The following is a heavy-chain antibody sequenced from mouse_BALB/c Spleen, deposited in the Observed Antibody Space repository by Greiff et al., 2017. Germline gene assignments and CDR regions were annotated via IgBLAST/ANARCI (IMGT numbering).Heavy chain of an antibody. CDR3: ASYYGSSYGWYFDV. Sequence: EVKLVESGPGLVKPSQSLSLTCTVTGYSITSDYAWNWIRQFPGNKLEWMGYISYSGSTSYNPSLKSRISITRDTSKNQFFLQLNSVTTEDTATYYCASYYGSSYGWYFDVWGAGTTVTVSS. J-gene: IGHJ1*01. CDR1: GYSITSDYA. CDR2: ISYSGST. V-gene: IGHV3-2*02. D-gene: IGHD1-1*01.